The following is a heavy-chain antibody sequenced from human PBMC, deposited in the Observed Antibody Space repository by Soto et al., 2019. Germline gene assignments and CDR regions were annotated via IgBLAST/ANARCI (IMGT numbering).Heavy chain of an antibody. CDR1: GFTFSSYA. CDR2: ISGSGGST. D-gene: IGHD1-1*01. V-gene: IGHV3-23*01. Sequence: GGSLRLSCAASGFTFSSYAMSWVRQAPGKGLEWVAAISGSGGSTYYADSVKGRFTISRDNSKSTLYLQMNTLRGEDTAVYYCAKDLGCQRASYPDSWGQGTRVTVSS. J-gene: IGHJ4*02. CDR3: AKDLGCQRASYPDS.